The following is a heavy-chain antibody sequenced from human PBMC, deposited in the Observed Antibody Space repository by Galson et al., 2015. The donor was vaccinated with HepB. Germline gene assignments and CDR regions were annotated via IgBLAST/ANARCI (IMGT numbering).Heavy chain of an antibody. CDR1: GYTFTSYG. J-gene: IGHJ3*02. Sequence: SVKVSCKASGYTFTSYGISWVRQAPGQGLEWMGWISAYNGNTNYAQKLQGRVTMTTDTSTSTAYMELRSLRSDDTAVYYCARADTYYDFWSVRRGAFDIWGQGTMVTVSS. V-gene: IGHV1-18*01. D-gene: IGHD3-3*01. CDR3: ARADTYYDFWSVRRGAFDI. CDR2: ISAYNGNT.